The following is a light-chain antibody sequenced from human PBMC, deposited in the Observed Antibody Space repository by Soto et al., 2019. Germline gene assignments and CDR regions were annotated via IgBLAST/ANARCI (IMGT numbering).Light chain of an antibody. CDR1: SGHSNYP. CDR3: QTWDTGIRVL. J-gene: IGLJ7*01. Sequence: QSVLTQSPSASASLGASVKLTCTLSSGHSNYPIAWHQQQPEKGPRYLMKVNSDGTHRKGDGIPDRFSGSNSGAERYLTISSLQSEDEADYFCQTWDTGIRVLFGGGTQLTVL. V-gene: IGLV4-69*01. CDR2: VNSDGTH.